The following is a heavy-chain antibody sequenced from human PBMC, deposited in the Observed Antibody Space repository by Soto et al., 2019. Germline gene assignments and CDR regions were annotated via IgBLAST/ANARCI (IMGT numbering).Heavy chain of an antibody. D-gene: IGHD3-22*01. CDR1: GFTFSSFF. J-gene: IGHJ3*01. Sequence: EVQLLEPGGGLVQPGGSLRLSCAASGFTFSSFFMSWVRQAPGKGLDWVSGIGANGGGTYYDDSVKGRFIISRDNSKNTQYLHMTCLRADVTAVYYYARDPNVYYLCAFDFWGQSTMVTGSS. CDR3: ARDPNVYYLCAFDF. CDR2: IGANGGGT. V-gene: IGHV3-23*01.